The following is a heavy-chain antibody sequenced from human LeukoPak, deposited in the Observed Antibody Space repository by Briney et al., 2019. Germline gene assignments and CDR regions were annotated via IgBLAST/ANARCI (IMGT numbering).Heavy chain of an antibody. CDR2: ISAYNGNT. Sequence: ASVKVSCKASGYTFTSYGISWVRQAPGQGLEWMGWISAYNGNTNYAQKLQGRVTMTTDTSTSTAYMELRSLRSDDTAVYYCASGYCTNGVCYPPDPWGQGTLVTVSS. V-gene: IGHV1-18*01. D-gene: IGHD2-8*01. J-gene: IGHJ5*02. CDR3: ASGYCTNGVCYPPDP. CDR1: GYTFTSYG.